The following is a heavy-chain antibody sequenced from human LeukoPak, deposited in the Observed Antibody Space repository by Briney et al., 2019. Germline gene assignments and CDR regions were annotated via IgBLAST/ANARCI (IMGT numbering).Heavy chain of an antibody. J-gene: IGHJ3*02. V-gene: IGHV3-74*01. D-gene: IGHD6-13*01. CDR3: ANGYSSTXXXALDI. Sequence: INSDGSSTTYADSVKGRFTISRDNAKNTLYLQMNRLRAEDTAVYYCANGYSSTXXXALDIRGQXTXVTXSX. CDR2: INSDGSST.